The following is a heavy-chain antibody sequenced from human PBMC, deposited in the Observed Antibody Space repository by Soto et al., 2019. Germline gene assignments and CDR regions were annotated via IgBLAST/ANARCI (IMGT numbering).Heavy chain of an antibody. J-gene: IGHJ4*02. V-gene: IGHV4-4*07. CDR1: GGSLSNYY. CDR3: ASRYCSSTACYGYIEY. D-gene: IGHD2-2*01. Sequence: SETLSLTCTLSGGSLSNYYWTWIRQPAGKGLEWSERIYTSGSTNYNPSLNSRVTMSVDTSKRQFSLEPSPVAAADTAIYYCASRYCSSTACYGYIEYWGQGTLVTVSS. CDR2: IYTSGST.